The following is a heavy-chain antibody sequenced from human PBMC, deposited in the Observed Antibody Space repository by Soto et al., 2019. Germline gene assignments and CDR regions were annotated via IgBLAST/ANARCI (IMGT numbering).Heavy chain of an antibody. V-gene: IGHV3-23*01. CDR1: GFNSRNHA. D-gene: IGHD3-3*01. CDR2: LLRSGSSA. J-gene: IGHJ4*02. CDR3: AKDARSGDGIWVLDS. Sequence: PGGLLRHCCAAFGFNSRNHAGTWARQKPGKGLEWVSSLLRSGSSAYYADSVRGRFTISSDTSANSLYLQMDNLRAEDTAIYYCAKDARSGDGIWVLDSRGQGTVVTVSS.